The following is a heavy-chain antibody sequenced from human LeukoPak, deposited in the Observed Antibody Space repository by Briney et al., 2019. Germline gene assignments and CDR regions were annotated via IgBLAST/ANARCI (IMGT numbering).Heavy chain of an antibody. J-gene: IGHJ4*02. Sequence: SVKVSCKTSGYTFTGYYLHWVRQAPGQGLEWMGWINPNSGGTNYAQKFQGRVTMTRDTSISTAYMELSRLRSDDTAVYYCARDRDYYDSSGYYGYWGQGTLVTVSS. CDR1: GYTFTGYY. D-gene: IGHD3-22*01. V-gene: IGHV1-2*02. CDR2: INPNSGGT. CDR3: ARDRDYYDSSGYYGY.